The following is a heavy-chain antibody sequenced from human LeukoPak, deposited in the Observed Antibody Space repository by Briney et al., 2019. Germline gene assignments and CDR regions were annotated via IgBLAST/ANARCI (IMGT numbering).Heavy chain of an antibody. CDR3: AKDVRRDGYNYWFDP. CDR1: GFTFSSYA. J-gene: IGHJ5*02. Sequence: HPGGSLRLSCAASGFTFSSYAMSWVRQAPGKGLEWVSAISGSGGSTYYADSVKGRFTISRDNSKNTLYLQMNSLRAEDTAVYYCAKDVRRDGYNYWFDPWGQGTLVTVSS. D-gene: IGHD5-24*01. V-gene: IGHV3-23*01. CDR2: ISGSGGST.